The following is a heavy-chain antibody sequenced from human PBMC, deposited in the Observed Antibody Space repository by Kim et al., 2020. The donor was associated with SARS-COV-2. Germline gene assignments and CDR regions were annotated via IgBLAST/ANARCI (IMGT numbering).Heavy chain of an antibody. D-gene: IGHD6-13*01. J-gene: IGHJ6*02. CDR2: ISYDGSNK. CDR1: GFTFSSYA. Sequence: GGSLRLSCAASGFTFSSYAMHWVRQAPGKGLEWVAVISYDGSNKYYADSVKGRFTISRDNSKNTLYLQMNSLRAEDTAVYYCARGPSIAAGQYYYYGMDVWGQGTTVTVSS. V-gene: IGHV3-30*04. CDR3: ARGPSIAAGQYYYYGMDV.